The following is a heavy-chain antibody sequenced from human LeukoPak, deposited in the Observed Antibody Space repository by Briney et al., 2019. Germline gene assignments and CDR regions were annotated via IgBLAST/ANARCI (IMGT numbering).Heavy chain of an antibody. D-gene: IGHD3-9*01. Sequence: GASVKVSCTASGGTFSSYAISWVRQAPGQGLEWMGWISAYNGNTNYAQKLQGRVTMTTDTSTSTAYMELRSLRSDDTAVYYCARDQENVLRYFDWPRRFDPWGQGTLVTVPS. V-gene: IGHV1-18*01. J-gene: IGHJ5*02. CDR3: ARDQENVLRYFDWPRRFDP. CDR1: GGTFSSYA. CDR2: ISAYNGNT.